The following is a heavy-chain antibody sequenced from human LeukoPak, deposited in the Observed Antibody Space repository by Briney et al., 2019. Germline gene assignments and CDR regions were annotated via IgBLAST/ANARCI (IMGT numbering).Heavy chain of an antibody. D-gene: IGHD6-13*01. V-gene: IGHV3-21*06. CDR1: GFTFSSYS. J-gene: IGHJ4*02. CDR3: AGVMASAGRKFDF. CDR2: ITSGGSYM. Sequence: RSGGSLRLSCAASGFTFSSYSMNWVRQAPGKGLEWVSSITSGGSYMYHADPLKGRFTISRDNAKNSLYLQMNSLRAKDTAVYYCAGVMASAGRKFDFWGQGTLVTVSS.